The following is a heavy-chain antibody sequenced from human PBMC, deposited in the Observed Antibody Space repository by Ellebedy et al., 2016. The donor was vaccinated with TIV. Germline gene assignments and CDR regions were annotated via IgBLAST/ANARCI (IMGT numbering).Heavy chain of an antibody. CDR2: IGGRSGNI. D-gene: IGHD3-16*01. CDR3: VRDSSWAFDY. CDR1: GFTFSSHY. J-gene: IGHJ4*02. V-gene: IGHV3-48*01. Sequence: GESLKISCVASGFTFSSHYINWVRQAPGQGLEWLSYIGGRSGNIDYADSVKGRFTVSRDNAKNSVDLQMDSLRAEDTSVYYCVRDSSWAFDYWGQGILVTVSS.